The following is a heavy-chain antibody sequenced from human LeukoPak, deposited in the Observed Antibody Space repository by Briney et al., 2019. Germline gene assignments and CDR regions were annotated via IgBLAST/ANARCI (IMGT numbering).Heavy chain of an antibody. V-gene: IGHV4-59*08. CDR2: IYFTGGT. CDR3: AKTHGSGTTSP. J-gene: IGHJ5*02. CDR1: GGSISGFY. D-gene: IGHD1-7*01. Sequence: SETLSLTCTVSGGSISGFYWSWIRQSPGKGLEWIGYIYFTGGTRYNPSHKNRLTLSVDVSGNHFSLKLSSVTAADTAVYYCAKTHGSGTTSPWGQGALVTVSP.